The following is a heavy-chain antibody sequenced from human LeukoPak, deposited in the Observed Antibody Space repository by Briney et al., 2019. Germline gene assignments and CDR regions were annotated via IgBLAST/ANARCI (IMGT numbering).Heavy chain of an antibody. D-gene: IGHD2-2*01. CDR2: ISSSGSFI. J-gene: IGHJ3*02. V-gene: IGHV3-21*01. CDR3: ARDLRYCSSASCSENGAFDI. Sequence: GGSLRLSCAASGFTFSSYSMNWVRQAPGEGLEWFSSISSSGSFIYYADSVKGRFTISRDNARNSLFLQMNSLRAEDTAVYYCARDLRYCSSASCSENGAFDIWGQGTMVTVSS. CDR1: GFTFSSYS.